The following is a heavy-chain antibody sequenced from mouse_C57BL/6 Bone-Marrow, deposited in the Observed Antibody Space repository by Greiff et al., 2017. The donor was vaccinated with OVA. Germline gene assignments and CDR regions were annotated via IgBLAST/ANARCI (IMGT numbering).Heavy chain of an antibody. V-gene: IGHV1-15*01. CDR2: IDPETGGT. D-gene: IGHD1-1*01. Sequence: QVHVKQSGAELVRPGASVTLSCKASGYTFTDYEMHWVKQTPVHGLEWIGAIDPETGGTAYNQKFKGKAILTADKSSSTAYMELRSLTSEDSAVYYCTRRIYYYGSSYEDYYAMDYWGQGTSVTVSS. J-gene: IGHJ4*01. CDR3: TRRIYYYGSSYEDYYAMDY. CDR1: GYTFTDYE.